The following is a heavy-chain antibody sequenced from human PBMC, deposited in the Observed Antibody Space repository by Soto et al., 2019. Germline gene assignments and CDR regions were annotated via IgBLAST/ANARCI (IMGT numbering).Heavy chain of an antibody. CDR2: IIPILGTA. CDR3: ARDHGSGWHYFDY. Sequence: QVQLVQSGAEVKKPGSSVKVSRKASGGTFSSYAISWVRQAPRQGLEWMGGIIPILGTANYAQKFQGRVTITADESTSTAYMELSSLRSEDTAVYYCARDHGSGWHYFDYWGQGTLVTVSS. V-gene: IGHV1-69*01. CDR1: GGTFSSYA. D-gene: IGHD6-19*01. J-gene: IGHJ4*02.